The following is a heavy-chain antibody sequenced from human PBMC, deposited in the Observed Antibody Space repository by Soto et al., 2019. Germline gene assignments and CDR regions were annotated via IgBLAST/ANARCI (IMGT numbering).Heavy chain of an antibody. D-gene: IGHD3-10*01. CDR2: FYSSGNT. V-gene: IGHV4-31*02. CDR3: ARALSGSYFVFEH. Sequence: WTWIRQHPGRGLQWIGYFYSSGNTYYNPTLNSRISIAADTSKNNFSIQVTSVTAADTAVYFCARALSGSYFVFEHWGQGALVSVSS. J-gene: IGHJ4*02.